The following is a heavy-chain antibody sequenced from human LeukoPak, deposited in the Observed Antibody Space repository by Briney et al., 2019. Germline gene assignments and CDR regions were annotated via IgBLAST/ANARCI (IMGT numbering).Heavy chain of an antibody. D-gene: IGHD3-22*01. CDR1: GGSISSSSYY. CDR3: ARDRGYYDSSGYSD. CDR2: IYYSGST. J-gene: IGHJ4*02. V-gene: IGHV4-39*07. Sequence: SETLSLTCTVSGGSISSSSYYWGWIRQPPGKGLEWIGSIYYSGSTYYNPSLKSRVTISVDTSKNQFSLKLSSVTAADTAVYYCARDRGYYDSSGYSDWGQGTLVTVSS.